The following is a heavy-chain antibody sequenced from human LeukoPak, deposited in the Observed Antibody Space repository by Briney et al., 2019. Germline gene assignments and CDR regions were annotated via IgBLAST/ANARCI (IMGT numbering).Heavy chain of an antibody. CDR3: ARASMVRGVMIHTDYYYYMDV. D-gene: IGHD3-10*01. J-gene: IGHJ6*03. CDR2: INPNSGGT. V-gene: IGHV1-2*02. Sequence: ASVKVSCKASGYTFTGYYMHWVRQAPGQGLEWMGWINPNSGGTNYAQKFQGRVTMTRDTSISTAYMELSSLRSDDTAVYYCARASMVRGVMIHTDYYYYMDVWGKGTTVTVSS. CDR1: GYTFTGYY.